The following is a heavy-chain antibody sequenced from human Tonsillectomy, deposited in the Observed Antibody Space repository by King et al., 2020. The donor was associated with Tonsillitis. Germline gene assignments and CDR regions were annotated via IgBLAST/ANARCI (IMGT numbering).Heavy chain of an antibody. D-gene: IGHD3-10*01. Sequence: VQLVESGGGLVQPGGSLRLSCAASGFTFSSYAMSWVRQAPRQGLEWVSALSCSVVITYYADSVKGRFTISRDNSKNTLYLQMNRLRAEHTPVDYCAKDRSPKNYGSGSVDYWGQGTLVTVSS. CDR1: GFTFSSYA. CDR2: LSCSVVIT. V-gene: IGHV3-23*04. CDR3: AKDRSPKNYGSGSVDY. J-gene: IGHJ4*02.